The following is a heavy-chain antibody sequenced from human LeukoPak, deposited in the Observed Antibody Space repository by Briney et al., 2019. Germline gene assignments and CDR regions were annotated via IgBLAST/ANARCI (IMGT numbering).Heavy chain of an antibody. D-gene: IGHD6-13*01. V-gene: IGHV3-48*01. CDR1: GFTFSSYS. J-gene: IGHJ1*01. Sequence: GGSLRLSCAVSGFTFSSYSMNWVRRAPGKGLEWVSYISSSTSTMYYADSVKGRFTISRDNAKNSLYLQMNSLRAEDTAVYYCANAPFIAAAGTGDDYFQHWGQGTLVTVSS. CDR3: ANAPFIAAAGTGDDYFQH. CDR2: ISSSTSTM.